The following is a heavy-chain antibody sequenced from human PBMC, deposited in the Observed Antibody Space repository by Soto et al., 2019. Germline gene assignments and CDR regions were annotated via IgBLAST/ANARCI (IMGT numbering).Heavy chain of an antibody. CDR3: ARSDRLRSGFDF. D-gene: IGHD3-3*01. Sequence: QVQLVQSGAEVKKPGASVKVSCQASGYTFTAYFIHWVRQAPGQGLEWMGWINPNSGGTKYAQKFQGWVTLTSDTSITTAYMELSRLKYDDTAVYYCARSDRLRSGFDFWGQGTLVTVPS. J-gene: IGHJ4*02. CDR2: INPNSGGT. CDR1: GYTFTAYF. V-gene: IGHV1-2*04.